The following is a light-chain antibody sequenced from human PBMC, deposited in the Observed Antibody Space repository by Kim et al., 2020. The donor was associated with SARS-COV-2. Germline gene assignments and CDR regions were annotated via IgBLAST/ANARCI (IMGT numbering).Light chain of an antibody. J-gene: IGKJ4*01. CDR3: QQYDTLPVT. CDR1: PIFSTIS. Sequence: SSPGDGATLPSRASPIFSTISLAWYQPKLGQPPRLLICGISTRATGIPDRFSGSGSGTAFTLTISRLEPEDFGVYYCQQYDTLPVTFGGGTKLEIK. CDR2: GIS. V-gene: IGKV3-20*01.